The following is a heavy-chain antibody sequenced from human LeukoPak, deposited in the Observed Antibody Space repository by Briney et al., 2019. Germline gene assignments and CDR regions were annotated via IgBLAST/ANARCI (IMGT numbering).Heavy chain of an antibody. CDR1: TFPFSTYW. J-gene: IGHJ4*02. Sequence: GGSLRLSCAASTFPFSTYWMTWVREAPGKGPEFVANINQDGSVKNYVDSVKGRFTISRDNAKNSLYLQMNSLRADDTAVYYCARDPGFSSFDYWGQGTLVTVSS. V-gene: IGHV3-7*01. CDR3: ARDPGFSSFDY. CDR2: INQDGSVK. D-gene: IGHD3-3*02.